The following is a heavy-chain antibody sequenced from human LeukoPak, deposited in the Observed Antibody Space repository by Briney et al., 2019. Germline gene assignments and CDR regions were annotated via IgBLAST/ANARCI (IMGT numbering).Heavy chain of an antibody. Sequence: SETLSPTCAVSGGSISSSNWWSWVRQPPGKGLEWIGEIYHSGSTNYNPSLKSRVTISVDTSKNQFSLKLSSVTAADTAVYYCARDPSTPHHNFDYWGQGTLVTVSS. J-gene: IGHJ4*02. CDR2: IYHSGST. V-gene: IGHV4-4*02. CDR3: ARDPSTPHHNFDY. CDR1: GGSISSSNW.